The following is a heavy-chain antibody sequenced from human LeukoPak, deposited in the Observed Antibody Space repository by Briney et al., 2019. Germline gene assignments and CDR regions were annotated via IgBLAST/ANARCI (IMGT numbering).Heavy chain of an antibody. CDR1: GFIFSSYW. Sequence: GGSLRLSCAASGFIFSSYWMHWVRQAPGKGLVWVARINSDGSSTNYADSVKGGFTISRDNFKNTLFLEMNSLRVEDTAVYYCAKGRGFRVWDPWDNWGQGTLITVSS. D-gene: IGHD3-16*01. CDR3: AKGRGFRVWDPWDN. CDR2: INSDGSST. V-gene: IGHV3-74*01. J-gene: IGHJ4*02.